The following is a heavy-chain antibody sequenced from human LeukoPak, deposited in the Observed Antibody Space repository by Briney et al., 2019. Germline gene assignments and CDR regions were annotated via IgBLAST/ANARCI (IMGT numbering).Heavy chain of an antibody. D-gene: IGHD6-13*01. J-gene: IGHJ5*02. CDR1: GYSISSGYY. CDR3: ARAYSSSWYWNWFDP. V-gene: IGHV4-38-2*02. Sequence: SETLSLTCTVSGYSISSGYYWGWIRQPPGRGLEWIGSIYNSGSTYYNPSLKSRVTISVDTSKNQFSLKLSSVTAADTALYYCARAYSSSWYWNWFDPWGQGTLVTVSS. CDR2: IYNSGST.